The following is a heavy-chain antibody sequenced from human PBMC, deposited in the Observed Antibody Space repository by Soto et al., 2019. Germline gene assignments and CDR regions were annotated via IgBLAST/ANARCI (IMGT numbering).Heavy chain of an antibody. J-gene: IGHJ6*02. CDR3: AREDYGDNYYYGMDV. CDR2: ISSSGSTI. Sequence: EVQLVESGGGLVQPGGSLRLSCAASRFTFSSYEMNWVRQAPGKGLEWVSYISSSGSTIYYADSVKGRFTISRDNAKNSLYLQMNSLRAEDTAVYYCAREDYGDNYYYGMDVWGQGTTVTVSS. V-gene: IGHV3-48*03. CDR1: RFTFSSYE. D-gene: IGHD4-17*01.